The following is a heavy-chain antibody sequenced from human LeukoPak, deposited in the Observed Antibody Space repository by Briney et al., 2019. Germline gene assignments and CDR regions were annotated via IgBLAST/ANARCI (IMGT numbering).Heavy chain of an antibody. J-gene: IGHJ4*02. CDR2: ISSSSSPV. Sequence: GGSLRLSCAASGFTFGSYSMNWVRQAPGQGLEWVSYISSSSSPVSYADSVKGRFTISRDSSKNTLYLLMNSLRAEDTAVYYCAREQMATVTGTFDYWGQGTLVTVSS. D-gene: IGHD5-24*01. V-gene: IGHV3-48*01. CDR1: GFTFGSYS. CDR3: AREQMATVTGTFDY.